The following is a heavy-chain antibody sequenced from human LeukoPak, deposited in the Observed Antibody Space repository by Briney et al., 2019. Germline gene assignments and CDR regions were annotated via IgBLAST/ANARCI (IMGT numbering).Heavy chain of an antibody. CDR1: GFTFSSYW. J-gene: IGHJ3*02. D-gene: IGHD3-22*01. V-gene: IGHV3-7*01. Sequence: GGSLRLSCAASGFTFSSYWMSWVRQAPGKGLEWVANIKQDGSEIYYVDSVKGRFTISRDNAKNSLYLQMNSLRAEDTAVYYCARGSSYYYDSSGYYPDAFDIWGQGTMVTVSS. CDR2: IKQDGSEI. CDR3: ARGSSYYYDSSGYYPDAFDI.